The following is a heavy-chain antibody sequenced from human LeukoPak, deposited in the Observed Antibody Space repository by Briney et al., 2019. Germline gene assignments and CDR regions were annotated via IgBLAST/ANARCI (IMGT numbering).Heavy chain of an antibody. CDR3: AKSHVSTATGTGRYFDY. J-gene: IGHJ4*02. Sequence: GGSLRLSCAVSGLTFSNSAMSWVRQAPGKGLEWVSAISVGSDVIYYADSVKGRFAISRDNSKHAVYLQMGSLRAEDTAVYYCAKSHVSTATGTGRYFDYWGQGTLVTVSS. V-gene: IGHV3-23*01. D-gene: IGHD3-9*01. CDR1: GLTFSNSA. CDR2: ISVGSDVI.